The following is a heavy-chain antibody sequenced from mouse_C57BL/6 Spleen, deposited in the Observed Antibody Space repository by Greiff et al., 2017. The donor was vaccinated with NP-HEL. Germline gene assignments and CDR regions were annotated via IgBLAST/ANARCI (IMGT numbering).Heavy chain of an antibody. CDR2: INPGSGGT. D-gene: IGHD3-2*02. V-gene: IGHV1-54*01. J-gene: IGHJ3*01. CDR1: GYAFTNYL. Sequence: VQLQQSGAELVRPGTSVKVSCKASGYAFTNYLIEWVKQRPGQGLEWIGVINPGSGGTNYNEKFKGKATLTADKSSSTAYMQLSSLTSEDSAVYFGARGGLDSSGSAWFAYWGQGTLVTVSA. CDR3: ARGGLDSSGSAWFAY.